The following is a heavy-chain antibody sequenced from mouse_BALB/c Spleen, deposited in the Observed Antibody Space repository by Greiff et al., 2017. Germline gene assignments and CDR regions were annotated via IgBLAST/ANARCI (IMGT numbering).Heavy chain of an antibody. Sequence: QVQLKESGAELVRPGASVTLSCKASGYTFTDYEMHWVKQTPVHGLEWIGAIDPETGGTAYNQKFKGKATLTADKSSSTAYMELRSLTSEDSAVYYCTRDCYGSGYFDVWGAGTTVTVSS. V-gene: IGHV1-15*01. CDR3: TRDCYGSGYFDV. CDR2: IDPETGGT. J-gene: IGHJ1*01. D-gene: IGHD1-1*01. CDR1: GYTFTDYE.